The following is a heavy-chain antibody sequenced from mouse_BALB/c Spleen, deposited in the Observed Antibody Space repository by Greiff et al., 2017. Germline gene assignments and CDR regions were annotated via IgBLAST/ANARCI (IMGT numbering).Heavy chain of an antibody. V-gene: IGHV5-6-5*01. Sequence: EVQLVESGGGLVKPGGSLKLSCAASGFTFSSYAMSWVRQTPEKRLEWVASISSGGSTYYPDSVKGRFTISRDNARNILYLQMSSLRSEDTAMYYCARTSTMITTETWFAYWGQGTLVTVSA. J-gene: IGHJ3*01. CDR3: ARTSTMITTETWFAY. CDR2: ISSGGST. CDR1: GFTFSSYA. D-gene: IGHD2-4*01.